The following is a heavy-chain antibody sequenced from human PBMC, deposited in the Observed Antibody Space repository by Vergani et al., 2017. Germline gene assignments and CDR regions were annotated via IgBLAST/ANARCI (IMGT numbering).Heavy chain of an antibody. V-gene: IGHV3-23*01. Sequence: EVQLLESGGGLVQPGGSLRLSCAASGFTFSSYAMSWVRQAPGKGLEWVSAISGSGGSTYYADSVKGRFTLSRDNSKNTLYLQMNSLRAEDTAVYYCAKDLDSSSWFYHYYYYGMDVWGQGTTVTVSS. CDR2: ISGSGGST. D-gene: IGHD6-13*01. J-gene: IGHJ6*02. CDR3: AKDLDSSSWFYHYYYYGMDV. CDR1: GFTFSSYA.